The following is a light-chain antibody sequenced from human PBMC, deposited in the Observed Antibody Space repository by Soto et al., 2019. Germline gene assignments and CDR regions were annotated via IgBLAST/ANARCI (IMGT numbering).Light chain of an antibody. CDR3: QQYDSLPFT. CDR2: DAS. J-gene: IGKJ3*01. CDR1: QDISNF. Sequence: DIQMTQSPSSLSASVGDSVAITCRASQDISNFLNWYQQTPGKAPKLLTYDASDLETVVPSRFSGTGSGTDFTFPISNVQPEDTATYYCQQYDSLPFTFGPGTKVEIK. V-gene: IGKV1-33*01.